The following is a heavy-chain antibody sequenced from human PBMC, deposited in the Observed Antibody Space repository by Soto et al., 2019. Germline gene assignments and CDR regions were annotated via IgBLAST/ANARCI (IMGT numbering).Heavy chain of an antibody. CDR1: GGSLTSSGCY. V-gene: IGHV4-31*03. CDR3: ARGGGSTKVDF. J-gene: IGHJ4*02. CDR2: TSNSGST. Sequence: QVQLQESGPGLVKPSQTLSLTCTVSGGSLTSSGCYWRWISQHPGEGLEWIGFTSNSGSTAYNPSLKSRVTISVDTSSDLFSLNLKSVTASDTTFYYCARGGGSTKVDFWGQGTLVTVSP. D-gene: IGHD2-2*01.